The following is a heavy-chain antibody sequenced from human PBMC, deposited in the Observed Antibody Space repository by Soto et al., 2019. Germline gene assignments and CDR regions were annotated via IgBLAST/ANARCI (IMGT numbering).Heavy chain of an antibody. CDR3: ARERIGTMIVVVTSGFDL. V-gene: IGHV1-69*12. CDR2: FIPIFGTA. J-gene: IGHJ2*01. CDR1: GGTFSSYA. Sequence: QVQLVQSGAEVKKPGSSVKVSCKASGGTFSSYAISWVRQAPGQGLEWMGGFIPIFGTANYAQKFQGRVTITADESTSTAYMELSSLRSEDTAVYYCARERIGTMIVVVTSGFDLWGRGTLVTVSS. D-gene: IGHD3-22*01.